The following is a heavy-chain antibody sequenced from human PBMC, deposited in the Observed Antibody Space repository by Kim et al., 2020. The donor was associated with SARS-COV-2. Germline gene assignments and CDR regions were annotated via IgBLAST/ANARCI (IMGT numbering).Heavy chain of an antibody. D-gene: IGHD5-18*01. CDR1: GFTFSTYD. V-gene: IGHV3-13*01. CDR3: ARAVDTATDAFDI. Sequence: PGGSLRLSCAASGFTFSTYDMHWVRQGTGKGLEWVSAIDIAGGTFYAGSVRGRFTISRENADNSLYLQMNNLRAGDTAVYFCARAVDTATDAFDIWGQGTMVTVSS. J-gene: IGHJ3*02. CDR2: IDIAGGT.